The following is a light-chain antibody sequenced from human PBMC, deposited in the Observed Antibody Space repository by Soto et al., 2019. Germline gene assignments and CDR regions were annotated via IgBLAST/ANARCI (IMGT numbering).Light chain of an antibody. J-gene: IGKJ1*01. CDR3: QQYGSAPRT. V-gene: IGKV1-12*01. CDR2: AAS. Sequence: MTQSPSSVSASVGDRVTITCRASQGISSWLAWYQQKPGKAPKLLIYAASSLQSGVPSRFSGSGSGTDFTLTISTLQPEDFAVYSCQQYGSAPRTFGQGTKVDIK. CDR1: QGISSW.